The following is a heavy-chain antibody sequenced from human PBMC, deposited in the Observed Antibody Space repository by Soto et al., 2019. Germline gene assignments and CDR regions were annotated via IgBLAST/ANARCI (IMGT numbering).Heavy chain of an antibody. Sequence: ASVKVSCKASGGTFSSYAIHWVRQAPGQRLEWMGWINAANGDTKYSPKFQGRVTITRDTSASTAYMELTSLTFEDTAVYYRARGRGGYCSGGSCYRFLDPWGQGTLVTVSS. D-gene: IGHD2-15*01. CDR1: GGTFSSYA. CDR3: ARGRGGYCSGGSCYRFLDP. CDR2: INAANGDT. J-gene: IGHJ5*02. V-gene: IGHV1-3*01.